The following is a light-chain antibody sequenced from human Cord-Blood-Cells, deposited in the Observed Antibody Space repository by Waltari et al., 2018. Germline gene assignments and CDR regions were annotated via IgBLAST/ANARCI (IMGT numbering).Light chain of an antibody. Sequence: FVLKQYTATLPLCPWEKSTTPGRASQSGSSRYLAWYQQKPGQAPRLLIYGASSRATGIPDRFSGSGSGTDFTLTISRLEPEDFAVYYCQQYGSSFTFGPGTKVDIK. V-gene: IGKV3-20*01. CDR1: QSGSSRY. J-gene: IGKJ3*01. CDR2: GAS. CDR3: QQYGSSFT.